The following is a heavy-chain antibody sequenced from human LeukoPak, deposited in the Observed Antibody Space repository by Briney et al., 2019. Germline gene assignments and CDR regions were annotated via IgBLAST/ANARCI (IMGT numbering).Heavy chain of an antibody. CDR2: IRSKAYGATT. CDR3: TRDGSYYGSGSDFDY. D-gene: IGHD3-10*01. Sequence: GGSLRLSCTASGFTFGDYAMSWVRQAPGKGLEGVGFIRSKAYGATTEYAASVKGRFTISRDDSKSIVYLQMNSLKAEDTAMYYCTRDGSYYGSGSDFDYWGQGHLVPVSS. CDR1: GFTFGDYA. J-gene: IGHJ4*02. V-gene: IGHV3-49*04.